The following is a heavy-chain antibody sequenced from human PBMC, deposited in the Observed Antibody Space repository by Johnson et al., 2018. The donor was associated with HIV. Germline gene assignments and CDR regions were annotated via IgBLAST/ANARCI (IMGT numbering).Heavy chain of an antibody. CDR3: AEWINSGYDYGAFDI. D-gene: IGHD5-12*01. CDR2: IRYDGSNK. CDR1: GFTFSSYG. J-gene: IGHJ3*02. Sequence: QVQVVESGGGLVQPGGSLRLSCAASGFTFSSYGMHWVRQAPGKGLEWVAFIRYDGSNKYYADSVTGRFTISRDNSKNTLYLQMNSLRAEDTAVYYCAEWINSGYDYGAFDIWGQGTMVTVSS. V-gene: IGHV3-30*02.